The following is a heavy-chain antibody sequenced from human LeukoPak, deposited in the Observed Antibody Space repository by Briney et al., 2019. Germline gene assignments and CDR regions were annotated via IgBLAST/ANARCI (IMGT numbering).Heavy chain of an antibody. CDR3: ASSIAAAQGNGNAFDY. D-gene: IGHD6-13*01. V-gene: IGHV5-51*01. CDR1: GYIFTSYW. Sequence: GESLQISCKGSGYIFTSYWIGWVRQMPGKGLEWMGIIYPGDSDTRYSPSFQSQVTISADKSISTAYLQWSSLKASDTAMYYCASSIAAAQGNGNAFDYWAREPWSPSPQ. J-gene: IGHJ4*02. CDR2: IYPGDSDT.